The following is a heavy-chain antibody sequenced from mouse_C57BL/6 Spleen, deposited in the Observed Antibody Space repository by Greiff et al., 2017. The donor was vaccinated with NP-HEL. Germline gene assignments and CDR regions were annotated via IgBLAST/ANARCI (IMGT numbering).Heavy chain of an antibody. CDR2: ISSGSSTI. Sequence: EVKLVESGGGLVKPGGSLKLSCAASGFTFSDYGMHWVRQAPEKGLEWVAYISSGSSTIYYADTVKGRFTISRDNAKNTLFLQMTSLRSEDTAMYYCASRLDYEDFDYWGQGTTLTVSS. CDR1: GFTFSDYG. D-gene: IGHD2-4*01. V-gene: IGHV5-17*01. J-gene: IGHJ2*01. CDR3: ASRLDYEDFDY.